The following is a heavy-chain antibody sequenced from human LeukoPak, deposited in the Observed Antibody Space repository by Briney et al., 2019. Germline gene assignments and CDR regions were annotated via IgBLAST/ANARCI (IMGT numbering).Heavy chain of an antibody. CDR3: ARHTYSSGKFDC. Sequence: GGSLRLSCTASGFTLSNYEVKWVRQAPGKGLEWVSYINSGDTTTYYADSVKGRFTIPRDSAKNSVYLQMNSLRAEDTAVYYCARHTYSSGKFDCWGQGTLVTVS. CDR1: GFTLSNYE. V-gene: IGHV3-48*03. D-gene: IGHD6-25*01. CDR2: INSGDTTT. J-gene: IGHJ4*02.